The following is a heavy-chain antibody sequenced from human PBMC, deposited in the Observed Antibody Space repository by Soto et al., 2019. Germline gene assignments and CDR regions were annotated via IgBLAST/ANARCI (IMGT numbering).Heavy chain of an antibody. CDR3: SRSFLVGSTPPSIDY. CDR2: IYYSGSA. CDR1: HGPINSADYY. J-gene: IGHJ4*01. V-gene: IGHV4-30-4*08. D-gene: IGHD1-26*01. Sequence: SETLSLTCTVSHGPINSADYYWSWIRPATGKGLEWIGYIYYSGSASCNPTLKGRVSISLDTSKNQFSLSLSSVTAADTAVYFCSRSFLVGSTPPSIDYWGQGTMVTVSS.